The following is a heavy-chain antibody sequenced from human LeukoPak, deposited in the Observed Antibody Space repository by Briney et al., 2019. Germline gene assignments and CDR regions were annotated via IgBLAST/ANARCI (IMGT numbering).Heavy chain of an antibody. D-gene: IGHD3-3*01. Sequence: ASVKVSCKASGYTFTSYGISWVRQAPGHGLEWMGWISAYNGNTNYAQKLQGRVTMTTDTSTSTAYMDLRSLRSDDAAVYYCARVSIFGVVRGAFDIWGQGTMVTVSS. CDR1: GYTFTSYG. CDR3: ARVSIFGVVRGAFDI. V-gene: IGHV1-18*01. CDR2: ISAYNGNT. J-gene: IGHJ3*02.